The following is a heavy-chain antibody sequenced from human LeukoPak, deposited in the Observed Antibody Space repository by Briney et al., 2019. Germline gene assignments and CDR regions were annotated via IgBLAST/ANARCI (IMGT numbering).Heavy chain of an antibody. V-gene: IGHV4-39*07. Sequence: PSKTLSLTCTVSGGSISSSSYYWGWIRQPPGKGLEWIGSIYHSGNTYYNPSLKSRVTMSVDTSKNQFSLKLSSVTAADTAVYHCARDARDFWTDHHKRFDYWGQGTVVTVSS. CDR1: GGSISSSSYY. CDR3: ARDARDFWTDHHKRFDY. D-gene: IGHD3/OR15-3a*01. J-gene: IGHJ4*02. CDR2: IYHSGNT.